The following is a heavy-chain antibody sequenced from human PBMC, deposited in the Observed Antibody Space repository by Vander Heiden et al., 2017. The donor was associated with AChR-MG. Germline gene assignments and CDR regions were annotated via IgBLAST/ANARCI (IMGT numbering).Heavy chain of an antibody. V-gene: IGHV3-21*01. CDR2: ISSSSSYI. J-gene: IGHJ4*02. CDR3: ARDSEPSITICGVVILFDY. CDR1: GFTFSSYS. D-gene: IGHD3-3*01. Sequence: EVQLVESGGGLVKPGGSLRLSCAASGFTFSSYSMNWVRQAPGKGLEWVSSISSSSSYIYYADSVKGRFTISRDNAKNSLYLQMNSLRAEDTAVYYCARDSEPSITICGVVILFDYWGQGTLVTVSS.